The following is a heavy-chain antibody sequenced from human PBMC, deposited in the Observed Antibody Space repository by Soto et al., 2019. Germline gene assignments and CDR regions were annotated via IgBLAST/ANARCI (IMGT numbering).Heavy chain of an antibody. CDR3: ARGLFESRGYSNALDF. CDR2: IYYSGRT. D-gene: IGHD3-22*01. J-gene: IGHJ4*02. Sequence: SETLSLTCTVSGCSISSSSYYWGGIRHPPGKGLEWIGSIYYSGRTDSSPSLKSRVTISLDMSKNHVSLILKSVNIADSAIYYCARGLFESRGYSNALDFCGQGIQVTVSS. CDR1: GCSISSSSYY. V-gene: IGHV4-39*07.